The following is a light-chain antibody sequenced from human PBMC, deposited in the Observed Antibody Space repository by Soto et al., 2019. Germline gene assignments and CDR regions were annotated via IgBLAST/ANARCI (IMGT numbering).Light chain of an antibody. Sequence: QSVLTQPASVSGSPGQSITISCSGTSSDIGAYDHVAWFQQFTGETPKLMIYSVNNRPPGVSHRFSGSKSGNTASLTISGLQAEDEADYYCISYTVSRTYVFGTGTKVTVL. J-gene: IGLJ1*01. CDR3: ISYTVSRTYV. CDR2: SVN. V-gene: IGLV2-14*03. CDR1: SSDIGAYDH.